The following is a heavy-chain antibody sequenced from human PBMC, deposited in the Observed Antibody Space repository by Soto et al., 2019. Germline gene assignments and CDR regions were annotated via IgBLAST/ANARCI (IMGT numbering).Heavy chain of an antibody. V-gene: IGHV3-23*01. D-gene: IGHD2-15*01. CDR2: ISGSGGST. CDR3: AKEYWWAEAKWFDP. J-gene: IGHJ5*02. CDR1: GFTFSSYA. Sequence: EVQLLESGGGLVQPGGSLRLSCAASGFTFSSYAVSWVRQAPGKGPEWISSISGSGGSTYYADSVKGRFTISRDNSKNTLYLQMNSLRAEDTAVYYCAKEYWWAEAKWFDPWGQGTLVTVSS.